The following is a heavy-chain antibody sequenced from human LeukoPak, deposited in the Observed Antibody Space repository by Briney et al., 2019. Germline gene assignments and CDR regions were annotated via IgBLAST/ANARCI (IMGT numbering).Heavy chain of an antibody. J-gene: IGHJ3*02. CDR2: IKSKIDGGTT. D-gene: IGHD2-21*01. CDR3: ARGVLEYCGADCSDAFDI. Sequence: GGSLRLSCAASGFTFSNAWMHWVRQAPGKGLEWVGHIKSKIDGGTTDYAAPVKGGFTISRDNSKNTLYLQMNSLRAEDTAVYYCARGVLEYCGADCSDAFDIWGQGTVVIVSS. CDR1: GFTFSNAW. V-gene: IGHV3-15*01.